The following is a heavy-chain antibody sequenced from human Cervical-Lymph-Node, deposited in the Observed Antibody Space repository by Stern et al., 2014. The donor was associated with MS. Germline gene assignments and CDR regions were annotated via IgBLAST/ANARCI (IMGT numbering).Heavy chain of an antibody. D-gene: IGHD2-15*01. J-gene: IGHJ5*02. Sequence: QVQLQQSGAEVKKPGSSMNVSCKTSGGTFSSSYAITWMRQAPGQGLEWMGRIIPILGLANYAQKFQDRVIITADKSTSTAYMELSSLRSEDTAVYYCARGVVSNRAAATLHNLFDPWGQGTLVTVSS. CDR3: ARGVVSNRAAATLHNLFDP. CDR2: IIPILGLA. V-gene: IGHV1-69*04. CDR1: GGTFSSSYA.